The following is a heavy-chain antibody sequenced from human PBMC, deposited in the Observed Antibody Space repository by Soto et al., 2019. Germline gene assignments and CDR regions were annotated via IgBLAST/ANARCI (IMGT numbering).Heavy chain of an antibody. CDR1: GLTFSNPW. V-gene: IGHV3-15*07. J-gene: IGHJ6*02. CDR2: IKSNPDGGTT. D-gene: IGHD3-10*01. CDR3: TRLYGV. Sequence: EVQLVESGGGFVQPGGSLRLSCAASGLTFSNPWLNWVRQGPVRGLEWVGRIKSNPDGGTTDYAAPVKGRFTISRDDSKNTMYLEMDSLKTEDTAVYYCTRLYGVWGQGTTVTVSS.